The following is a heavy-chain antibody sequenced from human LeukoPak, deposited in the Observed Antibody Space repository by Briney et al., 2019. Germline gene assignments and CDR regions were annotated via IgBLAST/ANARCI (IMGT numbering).Heavy chain of an antibody. CDR3: AREYYDYVWGSYRYHGMDV. CDR1: GFTFSSYW. V-gene: IGHV3-7*01. J-gene: IGHJ6*02. Sequence: GGSLRLSCAASGFTFSSYWMSWVRQAPGKGLEWVANIKQDGSEKYYVDSVKGRFTISRDNAKNSLYQQMNSLRAEDTAVYYCAREYYDYVWGSYRYHGMDVWGQGTTVTVSS. CDR2: IKQDGSEK. D-gene: IGHD3-16*02.